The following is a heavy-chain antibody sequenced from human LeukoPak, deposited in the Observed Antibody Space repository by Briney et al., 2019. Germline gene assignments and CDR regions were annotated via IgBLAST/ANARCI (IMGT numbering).Heavy chain of an antibody. D-gene: IGHD3-3*01. V-gene: IGHV4-34*01. CDR2: INHSGST. CDR1: GGSFSGYY. Sequence: SETLSLTCAVYGGSFSGYYWSWIRQPPGKGLEWIGEINHSGSTNYNPSLKSRVTISVDTSKNQFSLKLSSVTAADTAVYYCARIRASYYDFWGGYTNGGYYFDYWGQGTLVTVSS. CDR3: ARIRASYYDFWGGYTNGGYYFDY. J-gene: IGHJ4*02.